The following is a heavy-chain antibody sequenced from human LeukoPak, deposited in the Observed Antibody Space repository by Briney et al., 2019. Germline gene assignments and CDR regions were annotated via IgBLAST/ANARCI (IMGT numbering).Heavy chain of an antibody. CDR2: IRYSGST. CDR3: ARYYDRSGYWSTPHFDY. CDR1: GDSVSGISFY. V-gene: IGHV4-61*01. D-gene: IGHD3-22*01. J-gene: IGHJ4*02. Sequence: SETLSLTCTVSGDSVSGISFYWSWIRQPPGKGLQYIGYIRYSGSTNYNPSLKSRVTISVDTSKNQFSLKLSSVTAADTAVYYCARYYDRSGYWSTPHFDYWGQGTLVTVSS.